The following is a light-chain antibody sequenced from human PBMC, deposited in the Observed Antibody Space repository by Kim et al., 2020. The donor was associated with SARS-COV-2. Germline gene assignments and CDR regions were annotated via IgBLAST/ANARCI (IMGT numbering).Light chain of an antibody. V-gene: IGKV1-33*01. CDR1: QDISNY. J-gene: IGKJ4*01. CDR3: QQYDNLPPLT. CDR2: DAS. Sequence: DIQMTQSPSSLSASVGDRVTITCQASQDISNYLNWYQQKPGKAPKLLIYDASNLETGVPSRFSGSGSGTEFTFTISSLQPEDIATYYCQQYDNLPPLTFGGGTKVDIK.